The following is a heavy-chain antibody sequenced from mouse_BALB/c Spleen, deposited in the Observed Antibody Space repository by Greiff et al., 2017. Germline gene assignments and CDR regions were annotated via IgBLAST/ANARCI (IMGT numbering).Heavy chain of an antibody. CDR3: ARGGRLSWFAY. CDR2: INSNGGST. CDR1: GFTFSSYG. V-gene: IGHV5-6-3*01. J-gene: IGHJ3*01. Sequence: EVKLMESGGGLVQPGGSLKLSCAASGFTFSSYGMSWVRQTPDKRLELVATINSNGGSTYYPDSVKGRFTISRDNAKNTLYLQMSSLKSEDTAMYYCARGGRLSWFAYWGQGTLVTVSA.